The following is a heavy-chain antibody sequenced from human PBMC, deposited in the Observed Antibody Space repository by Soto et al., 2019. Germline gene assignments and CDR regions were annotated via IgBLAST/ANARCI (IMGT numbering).Heavy chain of an antibody. CDR3: ARVRMAVAGSIGY. CDR1: GFTFSSYA. CDR2: ISYDGSNK. J-gene: IGHJ4*02. V-gene: IGHV3-30-3*01. Sequence: PGGSLRLSCAASGFTFSSYAMHWVRQAPGKGLEWVAVISYDGSNKYYADSVKGRFTISRDNSKNTLYLQMNSLRAEDTAVYYCARVRMAVAGSIGYWGQGTLVTVSS. D-gene: IGHD6-19*01.